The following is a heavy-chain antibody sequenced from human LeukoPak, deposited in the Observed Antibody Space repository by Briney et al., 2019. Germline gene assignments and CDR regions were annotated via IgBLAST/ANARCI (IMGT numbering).Heavy chain of an antibody. J-gene: IGHJ4*02. CDR2: IRYDGSNK. CDR3: AKGRDGYNRPNRVNY. Sequence: GGSLRLSCAASGFTFSSYGMHWVRQAPGKGLEWVAFIRYDGSNKYYADSVKGRFTISRDNSKNTLYLQMNSLRAEDTAVYYCAKGRDGYNRPNRVNYWGQGTLVTVSS. V-gene: IGHV3-30*02. CDR1: GFTFSSYG. D-gene: IGHD5-24*01.